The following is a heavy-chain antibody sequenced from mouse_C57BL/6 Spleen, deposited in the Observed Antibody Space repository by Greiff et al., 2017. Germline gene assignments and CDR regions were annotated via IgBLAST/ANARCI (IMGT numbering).Heavy chain of an antibody. CDR1: GYTFTSYW. V-gene: IGHV1-55*01. CDR2: IYPGSGST. CDR3: ARGGFYYAIDY. Sequence: QVQLQQPGAELVKPGASVKMSCKASGYTFTSYWITWVKQRPGQGLEWMGEIYPGSGSTNYNEKFKSKATLTVDTSTSTAYMQISSLTSEDSEVYYCARGGFYYAIDYWGQGTSVTVSS. J-gene: IGHJ4*01.